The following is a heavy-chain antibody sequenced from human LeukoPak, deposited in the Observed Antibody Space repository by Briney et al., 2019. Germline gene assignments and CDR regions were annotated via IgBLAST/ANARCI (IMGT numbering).Heavy chain of an antibody. D-gene: IGHD6-6*01. V-gene: IGHV4-59*01. Sequence: SETLSLTCTVSGGSISSYYWSWIRQPPGKGLEWIGYIYYSGSTNYNPSLKSRVTILVDTSKNQFSLKLSSVTAADTAVYYCAKWKYSNSGIDDYWGQGTLVTVSS. CDR3: AKWKYSNSGIDDY. J-gene: IGHJ4*02. CDR1: GGSISSYY. CDR2: IYYSGST.